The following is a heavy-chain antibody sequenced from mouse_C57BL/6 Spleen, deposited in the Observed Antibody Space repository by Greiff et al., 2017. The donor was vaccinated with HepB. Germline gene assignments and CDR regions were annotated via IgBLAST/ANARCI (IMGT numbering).Heavy chain of an antibody. D-gene: IGHD2-1*01. V-gene: IGHV1-15*01. CDR1: GYTFTDYE. Sequence: VKVVESGAELVRPGASVTLSCKASGYTFTDYEMHWVKQTPVHGLEWIGAIDPETGGTAYNQKFKGKAILTADKSSSTAYMELRSLTSEDSAVYYCTKIYYGIFDYWGQGTTLTVSS. CDR2: IDPETGGT. J-gene: IGHJ2*01. CDR3: TKIYYGIFDY.